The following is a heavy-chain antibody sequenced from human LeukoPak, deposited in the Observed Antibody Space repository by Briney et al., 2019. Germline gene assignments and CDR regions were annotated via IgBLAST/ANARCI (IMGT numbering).Heavy chain of an antibody. CDR2: MYLSGTT. J-gene: IGHJ4*02. D-gene: IGHD3-22*01. Sequence: SGTLSLTCTVSGDSIDSLDLWSWVRQPPGKGLEWIGEMYLSGTTHSNPSVKSRVTISIDKSKNQFFLNLSSVTAADTAVYYCAGLVGRYSSGLYYYYFDYWGQGTLVTVSS. V-gene: IGHV4-4*02. CDR3: AGLVGRYSSGLYYYYFDY. CDR1: GDSIDSLDL.